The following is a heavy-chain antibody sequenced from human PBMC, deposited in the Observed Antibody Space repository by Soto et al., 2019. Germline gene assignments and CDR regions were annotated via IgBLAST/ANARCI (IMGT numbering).Heavy chain of an antibody. CDR1: GGTFTSDG. J-gene: IGHJ4*02. Sequence: ASVKVSSKASGGTFTSDGISCVRQDPGQGLEWMGWISAYNGNTNYAQKLQGRVTMTTDTSTSTAYMELRSLRSDDTAVYYCARDSSSWYRGPLDYWGQGTLVTVSS. CDR2: ISAYNGNT. CDR3: ARDSSSWYRGPLDY. D-gene: IGHD6-13*01. V-gene: IGHV1-18*01.